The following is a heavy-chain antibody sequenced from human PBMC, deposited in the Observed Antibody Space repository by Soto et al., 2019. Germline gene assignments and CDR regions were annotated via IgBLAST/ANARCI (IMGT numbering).Heavy chain of an antibody. D-gene: IGHD3-10*01. CDR2: ISAYNANT. CDR1: GYTFTDYG. Sequence: QVQLVQSGAEVKKPGASVKVSCNTSGYTFTDYGVTWVRQAPGQGLEWMGWISAYNANTKYAPKLQGRVTMTTDTSTSTAYMELRSLRSDDTAVYYCARGLWFGEFPFDSWGQGTLVTVSS. V-gene: IGHV1-18*01. J-gene: IGHJ4*02. CDR3: ARGLWFGEFPFDS.